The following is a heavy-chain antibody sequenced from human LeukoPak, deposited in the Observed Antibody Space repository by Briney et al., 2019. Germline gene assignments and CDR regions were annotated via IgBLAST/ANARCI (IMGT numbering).Heavy chain of an antibody. CDR1: GFTFSNAW. V-gene: IGHV3-15*01. Sequence: GGSLRLSCAASGFTFSNAWMSWVRQAPGKGLEWVGRIKSKTDGGTTDYAAPVKGRFTISRDDSKNTAYLQMNSLKTEDTAVYYCTRHPDILTGEVDYWGQGTLVTVSS. J-gene: IGHJ4*02. D-gene: IGHD3-9*01. CDR3: TRHPDILTGEVDY. CDR2: IKSKTDGGTT.